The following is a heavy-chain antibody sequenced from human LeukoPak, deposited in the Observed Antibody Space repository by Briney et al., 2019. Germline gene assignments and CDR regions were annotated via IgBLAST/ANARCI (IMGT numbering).Heavy chain of an antibody. J-gene: IGHJ4*02. CDR1: GFTFSNYG. CDR3: AKDPRRYSRTGGYFDY. D-gene: IGHD6-13*01. Sequence: GGSPRLSCAASGFTFSNYGMHWVRQAPGKGLEWVSFISYDGSNKYYADSVKGRFTISRDNSKNTLYLQMISLRTEDTAVYYCAKDPRRYSRTGGYFDYWGQGTLVTVSS. V-gene: IGHV3-30*18. CDR2: ISYDGSNK.